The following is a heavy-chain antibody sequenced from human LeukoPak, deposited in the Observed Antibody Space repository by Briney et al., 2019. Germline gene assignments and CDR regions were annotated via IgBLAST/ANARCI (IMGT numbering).Heavy chain of an antibody. CDR1: GDSISSGDYY. CDR3: ARGGGQQLGDAFDF. D-gene: IGHD6-13*01. V-gene: IGHV4-61*02. CDR2: ISSSGST. Sequence: SETLSLTCTVSGDSISSGDYYWSWIRQPAGKGLEWIGRISSSGSTNYNPSLKSRVTISVDTSKNQFSLKLSSVTAADTAVYYCARGGGQQLGDAFDFWGQGTMVTVSS. J-gene: IGHJ3*01.